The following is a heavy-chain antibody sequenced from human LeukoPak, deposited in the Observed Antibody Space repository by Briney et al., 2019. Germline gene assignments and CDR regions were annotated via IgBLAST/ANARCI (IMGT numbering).Heavy chain of an antibody. Sequence: GASVKVSCNASGGTFNSYAISWVRQAPGQGLEWMGRTIPIFGTSNYAQKFQDRVTITTDESTSIAYMELSSLRSEDTAMYYCATEGGYNYGYGGYFDYWGQGTLVTVSS. J-gene: IGHJ4*02. D-gene: IGHD3-16*01. V-gene: IGHV1-69*05. CDR3: ATEGGYNYGYGGYFDY. CDR1: GGTFNSYA. CDR2: TIPIFGTS.